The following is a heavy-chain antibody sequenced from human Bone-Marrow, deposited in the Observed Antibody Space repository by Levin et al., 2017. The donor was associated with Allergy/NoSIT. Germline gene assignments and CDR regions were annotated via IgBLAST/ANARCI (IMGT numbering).Heavy chain of an antibody. J-gene: IGHJ4*02. D-gene: IGHD3-10*01. CDR2: IIPMLGSA. V-gene: IGHV1-69*13. CDR1: GDTFSVYG. Sequence: SVKVSCKSSGDTFSVYGITWVRQAPGQGLEWMGGIIPMLGSANYAQNFQGRVTITADESTSIAYMDLSSLRSEDTAVYYCARIRSRGSGSPYYFDYWGQGTLVTVSS. CDR3: ARIRSRGSGSPYYFDY.